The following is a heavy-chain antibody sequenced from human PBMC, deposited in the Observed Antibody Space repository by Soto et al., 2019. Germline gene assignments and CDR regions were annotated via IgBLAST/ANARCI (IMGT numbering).Heavy chain of an antibody. CDR1: GYTFTDYW. CDR3: ARRGGTGDHTNWFDP. V-gene: IGHV5-51*01. D-gene: IGHD3-10*01. Sequence: EVQLVQSGAEVKKPGESLKISCKGLGYTFTDYWIAWVRQMPGKGLEWMGIIYPGDSDTTYSPSFQGQFTISADKSINTAYLQWSSLKASDSAMYYCARRGGTGDHTNWFDPWGQGTLATVSS. CDR2: IYPGDSDT. J-gene: IGHJ5*02.